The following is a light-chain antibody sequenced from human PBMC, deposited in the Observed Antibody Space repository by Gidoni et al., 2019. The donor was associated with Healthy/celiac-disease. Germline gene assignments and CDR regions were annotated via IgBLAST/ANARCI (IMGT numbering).Light chain of an antibody. J-gene: IGKJ4*01. Sequence: DIVMTQSPDSLAVSLGERATINCKASQSVFYSSNNKNYLAWYQQKPGQPPKLIIYWASTRQSGVPDRFSGSVSGTDFTLTISSLQAEDVAVYYCQQYYSTPFFGGGTRVEIK. CDR1: QSVFYSSNNKNY. CDR3: QQYYSTPF. CDR2: WAS. V-gene: IGKV4-1*01.